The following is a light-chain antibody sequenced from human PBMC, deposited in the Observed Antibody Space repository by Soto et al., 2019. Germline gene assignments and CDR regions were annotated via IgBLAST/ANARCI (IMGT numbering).Light chain of an antibody. CDR2: AAS. Sequence: DIQMTQSPSSLSASVGDRVTITCRASQSVTTHLNWYQQKPGRAPNLLIYAASTLQTGVPSRFSGSGSGTDFTLTISSLQPEDFATYHCQQSYNSPRTFGPGTKVEIK. CDR3: QQSYNSPRT. J-gene: IGKJ4*01. V-gene: IGKV1-39*01. CDR1: QSVTTH.